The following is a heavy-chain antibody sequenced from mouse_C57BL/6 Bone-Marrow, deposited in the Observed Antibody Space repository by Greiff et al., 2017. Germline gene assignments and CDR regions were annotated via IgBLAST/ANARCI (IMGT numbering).Heavy chain of an antibody. CDR1: GFTFSDYY. CDR3: ARLYSKGGD. V-gene: IGHV5-12*01. J-gene: IGHJ3*01. D-gene: IGHD2-5*01. Sequence: EVQLVEPGGGLVQPGGSLKLSCAASGFTFSDYYMYRVRQTPEKRLEWVAYISNSGGSTYYPDTVKGRFTISRDKANNTLYLQMGRLKSEDTAMYYCARLYSKGGDWGQRTLVTVSA. CDR2: ISNSGGST.